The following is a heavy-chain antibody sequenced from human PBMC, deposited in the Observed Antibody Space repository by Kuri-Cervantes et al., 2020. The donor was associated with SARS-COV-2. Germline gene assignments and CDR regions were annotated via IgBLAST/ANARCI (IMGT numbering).Heavy chain of an antibody. V-gene: IGHV4-39*07. CDR2: IYYSGST. CDR3: ARARSSGWEDDAFDI. J-gene: IGHJ3*02. D-gene: IGHD6-19*01. CDR1: GGSISSSSYY. Sequence: GSLRLSCTVSGGSISSSSYYWGWIRQPPGKGLEWIGSIYYSGSTNYNPSLKSRVTISVDMSKNQFSLKLSSVTAADTAVYYCARARSSGWEDDAFDIWGQGTMVTVSS.